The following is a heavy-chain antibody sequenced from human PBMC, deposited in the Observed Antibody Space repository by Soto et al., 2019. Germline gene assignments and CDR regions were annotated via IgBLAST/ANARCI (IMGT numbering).Heavy chain of an antibody. CDR2: IIPIFGTA. CDR1: GGTFSSYA. Sequence: ASVKVSCKASGGTFSSYAISWVRQAPGQGLEWMGGIIPIFGTANYAQKFQGRVTITADESTSTAYMELSSLRSEDTAVYYCARLAPIKLSGLSYSYHYIGVWGKGTTVTVSS. J-gene: IGHJ6*03. V-gene: IGHV1-69*13. CDR3: ARLAPIKLSGLSYSYHYIGV. D-gene: IGHD5-12*01.